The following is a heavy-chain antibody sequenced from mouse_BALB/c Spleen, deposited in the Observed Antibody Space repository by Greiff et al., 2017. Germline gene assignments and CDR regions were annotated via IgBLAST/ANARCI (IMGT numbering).Heavy chain of an antibody. V-gene: IGHV2-9-2*01. J-gene: IGHJ4*01. Sequence: VKLMESGPGLVAPSQSLSITCTVSGFSLTSYDISWIRQPPGKGLEWLGVIWTGGGTNYNSAFMSRLSISKDNSKSQVFLKMNSLQTDDTAIYYCVREITTVVAPGYAMDYWGQGTSVTVSS. CDR1: GFSLTSYD. CDR3: VREITTVVAPGYAMDY. D-gene: IGHD1-1*01. CDR2: IWTGGGT.